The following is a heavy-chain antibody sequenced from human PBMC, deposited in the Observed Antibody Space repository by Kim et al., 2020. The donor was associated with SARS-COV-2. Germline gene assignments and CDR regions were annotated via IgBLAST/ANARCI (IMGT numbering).Heavy chain of an antibody. Sequence: SVKVSCKASGGTFSSYAISWVRQAPGQGLEWMGGIIPIFGTANYAQKFQGRVTITADESTSTAYMELSSLRSEDTAVYYCARVGGYCSGGSCYEDYYYYGMDVWGQGTTVTVSS. CDR3: ARVGGYCSGGSCYEDYYYYGMDV. CDR1: GGTFSSYA. CDR2: IIPIFGTA. V-gene: IGHV1-69*13. D-gene: IGHD2-15*01. J-gene: IGHJ6*02.